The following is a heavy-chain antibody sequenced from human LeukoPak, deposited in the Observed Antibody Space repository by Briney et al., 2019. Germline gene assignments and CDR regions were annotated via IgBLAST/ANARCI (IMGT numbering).Heavy chain of an antibody. D-gene: IGHD1-26*01. CDR3: EGGSYYDLDY. J-gene: IGHJ4*02. CDR2: IYASGST. V-gene: IGHV4-61*02. CDR1: GGSISSCSYY. Sequence: SQTLSLTCTVSGGSISSCSYYWSWIRQPAGKGLEWIGRIYASGSTNYNPSLKSRVTISVDTSKNQFSLKLSSVTAADTAVYYCEGGSYYDLDYWGQGTLVTVSS.